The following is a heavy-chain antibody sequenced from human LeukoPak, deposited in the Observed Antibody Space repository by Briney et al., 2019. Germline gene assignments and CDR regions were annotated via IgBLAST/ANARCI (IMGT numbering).Heavy chain of an antibody. Sequence: EASVKVSCKASGYTFTGYYMHWVRQAPGQGLEWMGWINPNSGGTNYAQKFQGRVTMTRNTSISTAYMELSSLRSEDTAVYYCARGGNNWLVRYFDWLSSLDYWGQGTLVTVSS. J-gene: IGHJ4*02. CDR2: INPNSGGT. CDR3: ARGGNNWLVRYFDWLSSLDY. D-gene: IGHD3-9*01. CDR1: GYTFTGYY. V-gene: IGHV1-2*02.